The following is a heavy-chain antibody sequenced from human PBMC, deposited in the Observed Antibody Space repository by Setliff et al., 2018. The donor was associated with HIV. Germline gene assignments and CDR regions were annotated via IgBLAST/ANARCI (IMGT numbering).Heavy chain of an antibody. CDR3: ARGQFRLRPDSLDL. V-gene: IGHV3-33*01. CDR1: GFTFSVYG. D-gene: IGHD2-21*01. CDR2: IWYDGGRK. J-gene: IGHJ3*01. Sequence: GGSLRLSCEGSGFTFSVYGMHWVRQAPGKGLEWVAVIWYDGGRKHYADSVKGRFTISRDDSNNTLYLQLNSLRAEDTAIYYCARGQFRLRPDSLDLWGQGTLVTVSS.